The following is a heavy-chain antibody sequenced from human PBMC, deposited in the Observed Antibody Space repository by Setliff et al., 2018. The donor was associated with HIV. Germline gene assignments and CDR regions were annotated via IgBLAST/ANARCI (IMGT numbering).Heavy chain of an antibody. CDR2: LIPKSGNT. CDR1: GGTFSNYA. V-gene: IGHV1-8*01. CDR3: ARGYCSSTSCYGIYYFDN. J-gene: IGHJ4*02. D-gene: IGHD2-2*01. Sequence: GASVKVSCKASGGTFSNYAFSWVRQAPGQGLEWMGGLIPKSGNTGYARKFQGRVTMTRKTSISTAYMELRSLRSDDTAVYYCARGYCSSTSCYGIYYFDNWGQGTPVTVSS.